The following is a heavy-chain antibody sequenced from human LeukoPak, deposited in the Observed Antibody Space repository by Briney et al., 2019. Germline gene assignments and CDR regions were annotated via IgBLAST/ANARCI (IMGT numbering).Heavy chain of an antibody. J-gene: IGHJ4*02. D-gene: IGHD2-2*01. Sequence: SGGSLRLSCAGSGFTFSYYAMSWVRQAPGRGLEWDSALSGSGASTYYADSVKGRFTISRDNSKNPMYLQMNSLRAEDAAVYYCAKAGSVVVVPAASEPPFDYWGQGTLVSDCS. CDR3: AKAGSVVVVPAASEPPFDY. CDR1: GFTFSYYA. V-gene: IGHV3-23*01. CDR2: LSGSGAST.